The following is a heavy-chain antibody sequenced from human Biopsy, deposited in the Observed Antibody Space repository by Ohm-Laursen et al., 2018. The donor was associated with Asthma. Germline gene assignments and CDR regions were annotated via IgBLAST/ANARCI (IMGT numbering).Heavy chain of an antibody. CDR2: IYYDGSRK. Sequence: SLRLSCAASGFTFSRHALHWVRQAPGKGLEWVAGIYYDGSRKYYTESVKGRFTISRDSSKNTLFLQMDSLRAEDTAVYYCARQPIAEPGTTFYYYYGMDVWGQGTTVTVSS. J-gene: IGHJ6*02. D-gene: IGHD6-13*01. CDR1: GFTFSRHA. CDR3: ARQPIAEPGTTFYYYYGMDV. V-gene: IGHV3-33*01.